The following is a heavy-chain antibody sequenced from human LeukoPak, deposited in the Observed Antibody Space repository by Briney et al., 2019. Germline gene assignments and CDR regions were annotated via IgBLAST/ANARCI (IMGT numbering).Heavy chain of an antibody. J-gene: IGHJ4*02. CDR2: VNADGGNT. V-gene: IGHV3-23*01. D-gene: IGHD1-26*01. Sequence: GGSLRLSCAASGFTFDNYRMSWVRPAPGKGPEWVSTVNADGGNTYYADSVKGRFTIARDNSKSTLILQMNSLRVEDTALYYCTKRVKYGGTWDHFADWGQGTLVTVSS. CDR3: TKRVKYGGTWDHFAD. CDR1: GFTFDNYR.